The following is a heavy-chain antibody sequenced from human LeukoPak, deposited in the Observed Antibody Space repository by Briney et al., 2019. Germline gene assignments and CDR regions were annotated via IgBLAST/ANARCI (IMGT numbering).Heavy chain of an antibody. CDR3: AREAWGYDY. D-gene: IGHD3-16*01. J-gene: IGHJ4*02. V-gene: IGHV1-18*01. CDR2: ISAYNGNA. CDR1: GYTFTSYG. Sequence: VASVKVSCKASGYTFTSYGISWVRQAPGQGLEWMGWISAYNGNANYAQKFQGRVTMTRDTSISTAYMELSRLRSDDTAVYYCAREAWGYDYWGQGTLVTVSS.